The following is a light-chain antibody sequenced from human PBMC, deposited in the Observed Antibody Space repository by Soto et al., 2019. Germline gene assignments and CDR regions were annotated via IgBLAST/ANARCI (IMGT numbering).Light chain of an antibody. Sequence: EIVMAQSPATLSVSPGERGTLSCRASQSVRSNLAWYQQKPGQAPRXLIYGASSRATGIPDRFSGSGSGTDLTITISRLEPEDFEVYYCQQYGSSPSTFGQGTRLEIK. V-gene: IGKV3-20*01. CDR3: QQYGSSPST. J-gene: IGKJ5*01. CDR1: QSVRSN. CDR2: GAS.